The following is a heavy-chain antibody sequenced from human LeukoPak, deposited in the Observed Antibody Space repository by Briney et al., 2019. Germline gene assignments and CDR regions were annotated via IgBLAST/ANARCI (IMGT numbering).Heavy chain of an antibody. CDR3: ARALAARRRLTYYYGMDV. CDR2: ISYDGTNK. J-gene: IGHJ6*02. Sequence: GGSLRLSCAASRFTSSAYAMHWVRQTPGKGLEWVALISYDGTNKYYADFVKGRFTISRDNFKNTLSLQMNSLRTEDTAVYYCARALAARRRLTYYYGMDVWGQGTTVTVSS. D-gene: IGHD6-6*01. CDR1: RFTSSAYA. V-gene: IGHV3-30*04.